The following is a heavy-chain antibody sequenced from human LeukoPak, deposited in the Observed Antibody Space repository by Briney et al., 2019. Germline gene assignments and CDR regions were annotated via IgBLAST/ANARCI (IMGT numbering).Heavy chain of an antibody. J-gene: IGHJ3*02. CDR2: IYYSGST. D-gene: IGHD1-26*01. V-gene: IGHV4-31*03. CDR1: GGSISSGGYY. CDR3: ARDRVGATVAFDI. Sequence: SETLFLTCTVSGGSISSGGYYWSWIRQHPGQGLEWIGYIYYSGSTYYNPSLKSRVTISVDTSKNQFSLKLSSVTAADTAVYYCARDRVGATVAFDIWGQGTMVTVSS.